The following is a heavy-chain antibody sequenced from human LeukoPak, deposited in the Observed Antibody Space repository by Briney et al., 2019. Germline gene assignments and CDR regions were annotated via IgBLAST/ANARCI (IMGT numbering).Heavy chain of an antibody. Sequence: SETLSLTCTVSGGSISSGDYYWSWIRQPPGKGLEWIGFIYYSGSTHYNPSLKSRVIISVDTSENQFSLRLTSVTAADTAVYYCASMDSAMALGYWGQGTLVTVSS. CDR3: ASMDSAMALGY. CDR1: GGSISSGDYY. V-gene: IGHV4-30-4*01. CDR2: IYYSGST. D-gene: IGHD5-18*01. J-gene: IGHJ4*02.